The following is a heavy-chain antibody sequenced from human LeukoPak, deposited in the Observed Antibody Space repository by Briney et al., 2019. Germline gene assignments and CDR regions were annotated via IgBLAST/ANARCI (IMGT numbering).Heavy chain of an antibody. CDR3: ANPSGYGDYVYWFDP. J-gene: IGHJ5*02. V-gene: IGHV3-23*01. D-gene: IGHD4-17*01. CDR2: ISGSGGST. Sequence: GGSLRLSCAASGFTFSSYAMSWVRQAPGKGLEWVSAISGSGGSTYYADSVKGRFTISRDNSKNTLYLQMNSLRAEDTAVYYCANPSGYGDYVYWFDPWGQGTLVTVSS. CDR1: GFTFSSYA.